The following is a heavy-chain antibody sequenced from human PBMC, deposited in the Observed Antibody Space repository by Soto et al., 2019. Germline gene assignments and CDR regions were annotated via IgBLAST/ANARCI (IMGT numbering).Heavy chain of an antibody. Sequence: EVQLLESGGGLVQPGGSLRLSCAASGFTFSSHAMSWVRQAPRKGLEWVSGISGSGANTYYADSVKGRFTSTRDNSRNTLYLQLKSLRAEDTAAYYCAKARGYYESFDAFDIWGQGTMVTVSS. CDR2: ISGSGANT. D-gene: IGHD3-3*01. CDR1: GFTFSSHA. J-gene: IGHJ3*02. V-gene: IGHV3-23*01. CDR3: AKARGYYESFDAFDI.